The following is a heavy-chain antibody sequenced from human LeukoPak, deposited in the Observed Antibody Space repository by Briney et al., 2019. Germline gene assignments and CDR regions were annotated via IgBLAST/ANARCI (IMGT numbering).Heavy chain of an antibody. CDR3: ARRIVATIAQYYFDY. CDR1: GFTFSDYY. D-gene: IGHD5-12*01. Sequence: GGSLRLSCAASGFTFSDYYMSWIPQAPGKGLEWVSYISSSGSTIYYVDSVKGRFTISRDNAKNSLYLQMNSLRAEDTAVYYCARRIVATIAQYYFDYWGQGTLVTVSS. J-gene: IGHJ4*02. CDR2: ISSSGSTI. V-gene: IGHV3-11*04.